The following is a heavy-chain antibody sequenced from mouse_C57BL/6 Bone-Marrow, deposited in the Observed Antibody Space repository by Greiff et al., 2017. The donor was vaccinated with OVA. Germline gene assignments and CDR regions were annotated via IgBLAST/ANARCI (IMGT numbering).Heavy chain of an antibody. CDR1: GYTFTSYW. D-gene: IGHD2-3*01. J-gene: IGHJ3*01. V-gene: IGHV1-55*01. CDR3: ARGDDGYPFAY. Sequence: QVQLQQPGAELVKPGASVKMSCTASGYTFTSYWITWVKQRPGQGLEWIGDIYPGSGSTNYTEKFKSKATLTVDTSSSTAYMQLSSLTSEDSAVKYCARGDDGYPFAYWGQGTLVNVSA. CDR2: IYPGSGST.